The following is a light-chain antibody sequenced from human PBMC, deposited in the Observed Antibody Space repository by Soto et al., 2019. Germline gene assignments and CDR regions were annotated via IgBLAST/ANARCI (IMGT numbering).Light chain of an antibody. CDR3: CSYAGSYTYV. Sequence: QSALTQPRSVSGSPGQSVTISCTGTSSDVGGYKYVSWYQQHPGKAPKLMIYDVSYRPSGVPDCFSGSKSGNTASLTISGLQAEDEADYYCCSYAGSYTYVFGTGTKLTVL. CDR2: DVS. V-gene: IGLV2-11*01. J-gene: IGLJ1*01. CDR1: SSDVGGYKY.